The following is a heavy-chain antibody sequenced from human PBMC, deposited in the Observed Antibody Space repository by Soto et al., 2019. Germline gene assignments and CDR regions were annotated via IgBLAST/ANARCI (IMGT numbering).Heavy chain of an antibody. J-gene: IGHJ4*02. Sequence: GGSLRLSCAASGFTFSSHWMTWVGQSPGKGLEWMANIKDAGRTKYYVDSVKGRFTISTASAKNSLHLQICSLRAEDTAVYYCARETSRLSDYWGQGTLVTVSS. D-gene: IGHD6-19*01. CDR1: GFTFSSHW. CDR3: ARETSRLSDY. CDR2: IKDAGRTK. V-gene: IGHV3-7*01.